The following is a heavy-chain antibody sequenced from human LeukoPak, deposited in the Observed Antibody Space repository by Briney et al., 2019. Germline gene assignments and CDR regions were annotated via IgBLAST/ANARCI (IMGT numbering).Heavy chain of an antibody. CDR2: IIPIFGTA. Sequence: ASVKVSCKASGGTFSSYAISWVRQAPGQGLEWMGGIIPIFGTANYAQKFQGRVTITADESTSTAYMELSSLRSEDTAVYYCARDQGPYYDSSGRTPSFDYWGQGTLVTVSS. D-gene: IGHD3-22*01. CDR1: GGTFSSYA. CDR3: ARDQGPYYDSSGRTPSFDY. J-gene: IGHJ4*02. V-gene: IGHV1-69*01.